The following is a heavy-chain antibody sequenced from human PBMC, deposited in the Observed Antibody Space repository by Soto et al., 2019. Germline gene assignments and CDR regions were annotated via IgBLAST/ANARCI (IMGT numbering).Heavy chain of an antibody. Sequence: EVQLVETGGGLIQPGGSLRLSCAVSGITVSSIYMTWVRQAPGKGLEWVSVIYSEGTTYYADPVKGRFTISRDNSKNTLYLQMNSLRAEDTAVYYCARDPLGYSYGLYYNYGMDVWGQGTTVTVSS. CDR3: ARDPLGYSYGLYYNYGMDV. J-gene: IGHJ6*02. CDR1: GITVSSIY. CDR2: IYSEGTT. V-gene: IGHV3-53*02. D-gene: IGHD5-18*01.